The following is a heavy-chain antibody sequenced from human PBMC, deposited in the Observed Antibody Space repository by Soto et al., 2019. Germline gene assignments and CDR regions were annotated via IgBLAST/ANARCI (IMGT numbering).Heavy chain of an antibody. D-gene: IGHD4-17*01. J-gene: IGHJ4*02. CDR3: ARDSPYGDYYFDY. Sequence: SETLSLTCAVSGGSIISGGYSWSWIRQPPGKGLEWIGYIYHSGSTYYNPSLKSRVTISVDRSKNQFSLKLSSVTAADTAVYYCARDSPYGDYYFDYWGQGTLVTVSS. CDR2: IYHSGST. CDR1: GGSIISGGYS. V-gene: IGHV4-30-2*01.